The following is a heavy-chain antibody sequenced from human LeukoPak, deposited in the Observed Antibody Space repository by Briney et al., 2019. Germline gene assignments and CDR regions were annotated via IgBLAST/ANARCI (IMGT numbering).Heavy chain of an antibody. CDR2: ISGSGGST. CDR3: AKVGDVDTAIHY. J-gene: IGHJ4*02. Sequence: GGSLRLSCTASGFTFSSYAMSWVRQAPGKGLEWVSAISGSGGSTYYADSVKGRFTISRDNSKNTLYLQMNSLRAEDTAVYYCAKVGDVDTAIHYWGQGTLVTASS. D-gene: IGHD5-18*01. V-gene: IGHV3-23*01. CDR1: GFTFSSYA.